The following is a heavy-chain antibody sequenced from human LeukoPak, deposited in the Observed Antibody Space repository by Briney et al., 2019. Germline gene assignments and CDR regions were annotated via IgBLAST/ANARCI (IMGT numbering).Heavy chain of an antibody. D-gene: IGHD5-24*01. CDR1: GYTFDDHG. CDR2: ISWNSRNI. V-gene: IGHV3-9*01. CDR3: TEDMGIRDGYNKAFDY. J-gene: IGHJ4*02. Sequence: GGSLRLSCAASGYTFDDHGVHWVRQVPGKGLEWVSGISWNSRNIAYAASVRGRFTISRDNAKNSLYLQMNSLRPEDTALYYCTEDMGIRDGYNKAFDYWGQGTLVTVAS.